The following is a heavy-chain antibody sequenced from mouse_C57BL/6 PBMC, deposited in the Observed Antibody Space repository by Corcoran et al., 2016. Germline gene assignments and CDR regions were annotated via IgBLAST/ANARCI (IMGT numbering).Heavy chain of an antibody. CDR2: INPNNGGT. V-gene: IGHV1-26*01. CDR1: GYTFTDYY. Sequence: EVQLQQSGPELVKPGASVKISCKASGYTFTDYYMNWVKQSHGKSLEWIGDINPNNGGTSYNQKFKGKATLTVDKSSSTAYMELRSLTSEDSAVYYCARGGGYFDYWSQGTTLTVSS. CDR3: ARGGGYFDY. J-gene: IGHJ2*01.